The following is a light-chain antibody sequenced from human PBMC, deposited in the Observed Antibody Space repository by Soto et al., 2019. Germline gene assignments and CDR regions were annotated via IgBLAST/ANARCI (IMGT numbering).Light chain of an antibody. V-gene: IGKV3-20*01. J-gene: IGKJ1*01. CDR1: QSVSSSY. CDR3: RQYGTSPRT. CDR2: GAS. Sequence: EIVLTQSPGTLSLSPGERATLSCRASQSVSSSYLAWYQQKPGQAPRLLIYGASSRATGIPDRFSGSGSGKDFTLTTSRLGLEDFAVYYCRQYGTSPRTFGQGTRVDTK.